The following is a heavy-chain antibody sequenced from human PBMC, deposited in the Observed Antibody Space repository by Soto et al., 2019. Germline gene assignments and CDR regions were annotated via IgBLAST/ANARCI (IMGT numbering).Heavy chain of an antibody. CDR1: GGSISSYY. D-gene: IGHD3-16*01. CDR2: IYYSGST. CDR3: ARSLGGHTLFDY. J-gene: IGHJ4*02. Sequence: QVQLQESGPGLVKPSETLSLTCTVSGGSISSYYWSWIRQPPGKGLEWIGYIYYSGSTNYNPSLKSRVTISVDTSKNQFSLKLSSVTAADTAVYYCARSLGGHTLFDYWGQGTLVTVSS. V-gene: IGHV4-59*08.